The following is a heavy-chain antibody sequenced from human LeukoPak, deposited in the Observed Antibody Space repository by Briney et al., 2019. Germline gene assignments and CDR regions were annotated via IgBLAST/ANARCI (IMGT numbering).Heavy chain of an antibody. Sequence: GGSLRLSCAASGFTFSSYAMSWVRQAPGKGLEWVSAISGSGGSTYYADPVKGRFTISRDNSKNTLYLQMNSLRAEDTAVYYCAKITAPGYYDFWSGYVEVIYYFDYWGQGTLVTVSS. CDR3: AKITAPGYYDFWSGYVEVIYYFDY. J-gene: IGHJ4*02. V-gene: IGHV3-23*01. D-gene: IGHD3-3*01. CDR1: GFTFSSYA. CDR2: ISGSGGST.